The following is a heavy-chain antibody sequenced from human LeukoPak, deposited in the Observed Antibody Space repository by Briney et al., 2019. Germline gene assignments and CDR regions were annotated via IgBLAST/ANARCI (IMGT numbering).Heavy chain of an antibody. J-gene: IGHJ5*02. CDR2: INHSGST. D-gene: IGHD2-2*01. CDR1: GGSFSGYY. CDR3: ARGRGVVVPAAIKPSRYNWFDP. Sequence: PSETLSLTCAVYGGSFSGYYWSWIRQPPGKGLEWIGEINHSGSTNYNPSLKSRVTISVDTSKNPFSLKLSSVTAADTAVYYCARGRGVVVPAAIKPSRYNWFDPWGQGTLVTVSS. V-gene: IGHV4-34*01.